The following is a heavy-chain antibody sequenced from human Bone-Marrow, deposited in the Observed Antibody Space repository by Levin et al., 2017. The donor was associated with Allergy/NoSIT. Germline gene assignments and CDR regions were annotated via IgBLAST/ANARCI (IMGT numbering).Heavy chain of an antibody. V-gene: IGHV3-23*01. Sequence: GESLKISCAASGFTFSAYAMSWVRQGRGKGLEWVSAISGSGGRKWYADSVRGRFTISRDNSKNTLYLQMNSRRVEDTAVYFCGKQVTGKSYADYCGQSSPVTVPS. CDR2: ISGSGGRK. J-gene: IGHJ4*02. D-gene: IGHD2-2*01. CDR3: GKQVTGKSYADY. CDR1: GFTFSAYA.